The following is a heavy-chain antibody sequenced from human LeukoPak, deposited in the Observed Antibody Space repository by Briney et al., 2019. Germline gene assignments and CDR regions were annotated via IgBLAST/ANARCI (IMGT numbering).Heavy chain of an antibody. Sequence: PGGSLRLSCAASGFTFSSYAMSWVRQAPGKGLEWVSTFSGTSSTSYADAVKGRVTISRDNSKNTLYLQLNSLRAEDTAVYYCAKGLDSGYDWGLMDVWGQGTTVTVSS. J-gene: IGHJ6*02. V-gene: IGHV3-23*01. CDR1: GFTFSSYA. CDR3: AKGLDSGYDWGLMDV. D-gene: IGHD5-12*01. CDR2: FSGTSST.